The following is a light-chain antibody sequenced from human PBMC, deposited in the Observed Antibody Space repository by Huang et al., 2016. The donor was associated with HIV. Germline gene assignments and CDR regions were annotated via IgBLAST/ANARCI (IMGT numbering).Light chain of an antibody. J-gene: IGKJ4*01. Sequence: EIVLTQSPATLSLSPGERATLSCRASQSVRSSLAWYQQKPGQAPRLLIYDASNRATGIPARCSGSGSGTDFTLTISSLEPEDFAVYYCQQSTYWPLTFGGGTMVGIK. V-gene: IGKV3-11*01. CDR1: QSVRSS. CDR3: QQSTYWPLT. CDR2: DAS.